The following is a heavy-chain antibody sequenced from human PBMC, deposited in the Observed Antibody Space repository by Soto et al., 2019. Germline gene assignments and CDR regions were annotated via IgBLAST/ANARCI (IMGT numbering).Heavy chain of an antibody. CDR3: ARDKGFPIQPQYYFDY. Sequence: GGSLRLSCAASGFTFSSYGMHWVRQAPGKGLEWVAVIWYDGSNKYYADSVKGRFTISRDNSKNTLYLQMNSLRAEDTAVYYCARDKGFPIQPQYYFDYWGQGTLVTVSS. J-gene: IGHJ4*02. CDR1: GFTFSSYG. V-gene: IGHV3-33*01. D-gene: IGHD5-18*01. CDR2: IWYDGSNK.